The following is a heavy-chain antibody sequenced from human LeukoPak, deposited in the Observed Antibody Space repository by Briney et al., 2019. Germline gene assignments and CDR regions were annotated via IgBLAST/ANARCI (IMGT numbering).Heavy chain of an antibody. V-gene: IGHV3-49*04. D-gene: IGHD2-15*01. CDR1: GFTFGDYA. CDR3: TRDCSGGSCYYYYYMDV. J-gene: IGHJ6*03. CDR2: IRSRTYGGTA. Sequence: PGRSLRLSCTTSGFTFGDYAMSWVRQAPGKGLEWVGFIRSRTYGGTADYAASVKGRFTISRDDSKSIAYLQMNSLKTEDTAVYYCTRDCSGGSCYYYYYMDVWGKGTTVTISS.